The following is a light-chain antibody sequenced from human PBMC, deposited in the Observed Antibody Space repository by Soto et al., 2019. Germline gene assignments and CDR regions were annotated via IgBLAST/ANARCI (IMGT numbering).Light chain of an antibody. V-gene: IGKV1-5*03. J-gene: IGKJ1*01. Sequence: DIQMTKSPSTLSGSVGDRVTITCRASQTISSWLAWYQQKPGKAPKLLIYKASTLKSRVPSRFSGSGSGTEFTLSISNLQPDDLATYYCQHYNSYSEAFGQGTKVELK. CDR3: QHYNSYSEA. CDR2: KAS. CDR1: QTISSW.